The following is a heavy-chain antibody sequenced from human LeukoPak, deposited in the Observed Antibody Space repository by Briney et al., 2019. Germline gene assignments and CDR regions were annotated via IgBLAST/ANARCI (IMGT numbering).Heavy chain of an antibody. CDR1: GFNFSSYE. Sequence: GGSLRLSCAASGFNFSSYEMNWVRQAPGKGLEWVSYISSSGSTIYYADSVKGRFTISRDNAKNSLYLQMNSLRAEDTAVYYCARENGDYGMDVWGQGTTVTVSS. V-gene: IGHV3-48*03. J-gene: IGHJ6*02. CDR3: ARENGDYGMDV. CDR2: ISSSGSTI. D-gene: IGHD4-17*01.